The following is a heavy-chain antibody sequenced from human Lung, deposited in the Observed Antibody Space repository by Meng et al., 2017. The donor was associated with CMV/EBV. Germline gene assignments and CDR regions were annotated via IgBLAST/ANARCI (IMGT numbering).Heavy chain of an antibody. Sequence: QVQLAQSGAEVKEPGAPVQLPFKTSGYTFIDYHIHWVRQAPGQGLEWMGWISPYNGDTIYARDFQGWVTMTRDTSNRTLYMEVSWLRFDDTAVYYCARAIVKNGKRQFDYWGQGTLVTVSS. V-gene: IGHV1-2*04. J-gene: IGHJ4*02. CDR1: GYTFIDYH. CDR3: ARAIVKNGKRQFDY. CDR2: ISPYNGDT. D-gene: IGHD1-1*01.